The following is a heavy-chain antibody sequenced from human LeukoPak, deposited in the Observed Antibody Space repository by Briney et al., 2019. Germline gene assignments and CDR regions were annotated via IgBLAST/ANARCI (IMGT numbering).Heavy chain of an antibody. V-gene: IGHV3-30*03. Sequence: PGRSLRLSCAGSGFIFSTYGMHWVRQAPGKGLEWVAVISNDGNIKFYADSVRGRFTISRDNSKNTLYLQMNSLRAEDTAVYYCARERWLAWGQGTMVTVSS. CDR3: ARERWLA. D-gene: IGHD5-24*01. CDR1: GFIFSTYG. J-gene: IGHJ3*01. CDR2: ISNDGNIK.